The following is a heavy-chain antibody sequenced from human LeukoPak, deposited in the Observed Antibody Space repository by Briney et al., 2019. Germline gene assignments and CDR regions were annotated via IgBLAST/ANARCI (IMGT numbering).Heavy chain of an antibody. V-gene: IGHV4-59*01. CDR3: ARDRGAKWELRAAAFDI. CDR1: GGSISSYY. CDR2: IYYSGST. D-gene: IGHD1-26*01. J-gene: IGHJ3*02. Sequence: PSETLSLTCTVSGGSISSYYWSWIRQPPGKGLEWIGYIYYSGSTNYNPSLKGRVTISVDTSKNQFSLKLSSVTAADTAVYYCARDRGAKWELRAAAFDIWGQGTMVTVSS.